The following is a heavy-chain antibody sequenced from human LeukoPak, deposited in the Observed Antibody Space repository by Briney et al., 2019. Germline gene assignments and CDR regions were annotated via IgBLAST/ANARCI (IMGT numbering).Heavy chain of an antibody. CDR3: ARGRTVFDY. CDR2: INHNGST. CDR1: GGSFSGYY. J-gene: IGHJ4*02. D-gene: IGHD4-17*01. Sequence: SETLSLTCAVYGGSFSGYYWSWIRRPPGKGLEWIGEINHNGSTNYNPSLKSRVTISVDTSKNQFSLKLSSMTAADTAVYYCARGRTVFDYWGQGTLVTVSS. V-gene: IGHV4-34*01.